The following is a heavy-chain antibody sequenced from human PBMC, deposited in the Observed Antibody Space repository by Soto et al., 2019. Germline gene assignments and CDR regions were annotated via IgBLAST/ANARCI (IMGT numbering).Heavy chain of an antibody. CDR3: ARGLILWFGELSRRGGYYYYMDV. Sequence: QVQLQQWGAGLLKPSETLSLTCAVYGGSFSGYQWTWIRQTPGKGLEWIGEINDSGNINYNPSLKSRVPILVDTAKKQISLNLRSVTAAATAVYYCARGLILWFGELSRRGGYYYYMDVWGKGTAVTVSS. D-gene: IGHD3-10*01. CDR1: GGSFSGYQ. V-gene: IGHV4-34*01. J-gene: IGHJ6*03. CDR2: INDSGNI.